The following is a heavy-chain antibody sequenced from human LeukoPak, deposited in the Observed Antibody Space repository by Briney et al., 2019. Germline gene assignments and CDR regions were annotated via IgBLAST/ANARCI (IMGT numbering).Heavy chain of an antibody. CDR2: IYYSGST. J-gene: IGHJ4*02. CDR1: GGSISSYY. CDR3: ARGYDFWSGPFDY. Sequence: SETLSLTCTVSGGSISSYYWSWIRQPPGKGLEWIGYIYYSGSTNYNPSLKSRVTISVDTSKNQFPLKLSSVTAADTAVYYCARGYDFWSGPFDYWGQGTLVTVSS. D-gene: IGHD3-3*01. V-gene: IGHV4-59*01.